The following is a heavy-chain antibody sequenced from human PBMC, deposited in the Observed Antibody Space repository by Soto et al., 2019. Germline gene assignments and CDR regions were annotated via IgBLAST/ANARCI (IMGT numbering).Heavy chain of an antibody. V-gene: IGHV3-30*18. D-gene: IGHD1-26*01. CDR2: LSYDESNE. Sequence: QVQLVESGGGVVQPGRSLRLSCDASGFSFSNYGMHWVRQAPGKGLEWVALLSYDESNEYYSDSVKGRFTISRDKFKNTRFLQMKSVSDEDTAVYFCAKDGGWEPPDYDYFGLDAWGQGTTVAVSS. CDR1: GFSFSNYG. CDR3: AKDGGWEPPDYDYFGLDA. J-gene: IGHJ6*02.